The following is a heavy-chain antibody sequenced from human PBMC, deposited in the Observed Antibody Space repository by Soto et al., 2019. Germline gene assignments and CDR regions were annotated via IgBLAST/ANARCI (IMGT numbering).Heavy chain of an antibody. V-gene: IGHV3-30*04. J-gene: IGHJ4*02. D-gene: IGHD1-1*01. CDR2: IAYDGRNK. CDR1: GSTFSSYA. Sequence: QVQLVESGGGVVQPGRSLRLSCAASGSTFSSYAMHWVRQAPGKGLEWVAVIAYDGRNKYYADSVKGRFTISRDNSKNTPYLQMNSLRIEDTAVYYCARELERVFDYWGQGTLVTVSS. CDR3: ARELERVFDY.